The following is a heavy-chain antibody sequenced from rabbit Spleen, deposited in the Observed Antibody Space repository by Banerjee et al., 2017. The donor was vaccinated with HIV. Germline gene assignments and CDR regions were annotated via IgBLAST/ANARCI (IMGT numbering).Heavy chain of an antibody. J-gene: IGHJ4*01. Sequence: QLKESGGGLVQPGGSLKVSCIASGFDFSSYYMSWVRQAPGKGLEWIGIIYTGDGSTDYASWVIGRFTISSDNAQNTVDLQMNSLTAADTATYFCASNHPYASGSGDDFLFDLWGQGTLVTVS. CDR1: GFDFSSYY. V-gene: IGHV1S7*01. CDR3: ASNHPYASGSGDDFLFDL. CDR2: IYTGDGST. D-gene: IGHD1-1*01.